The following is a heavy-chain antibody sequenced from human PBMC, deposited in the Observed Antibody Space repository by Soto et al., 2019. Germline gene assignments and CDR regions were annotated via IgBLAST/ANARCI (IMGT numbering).Heavy chain of an antibody. CDR3: ARSGFGPGLIDY. CDR2: IYYSGST. D-gene: IGHD3-10*01. CDR1: GGSISSYY. V-gene: IGHV4-59*01. Sequence: SETLSLTCTVSGGSISSYYWSWIRQPPGKGLEWIGYIYYSGSTNYNPSLKSRVTISVDTSKNQFSLKLSSVTAADTAVYYCARSGFGPGLIDYWGQGILVTVSS. J-gene: IGHJ4*02.